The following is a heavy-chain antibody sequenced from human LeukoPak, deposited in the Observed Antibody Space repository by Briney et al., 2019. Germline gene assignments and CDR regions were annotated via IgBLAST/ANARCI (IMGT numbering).Heavy chain of an antibody. Sequence: ASVKVSCKASGYTFTGYYMHWVRQAPGQGLEWMGWINPNSGGTNYAQKFQGRVTMTRDTSISTAYMELSRLRSDDTAVHYCARDLDERYYFDYWGQGTLVTVSS. J-gene: IGHJ4*02. V-gene: IGHV1-2*02. D-gene: IGHD1-1*01. CDR3: ARDLDERYYFDY. CDR1: GYTFTGYY. CDR2: INPNSGGT.